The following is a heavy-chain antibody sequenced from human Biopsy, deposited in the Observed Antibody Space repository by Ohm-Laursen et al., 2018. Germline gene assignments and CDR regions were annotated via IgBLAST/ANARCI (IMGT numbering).Heavy chain of an antibody. Sequence: LVKVSCKASGGTFTNYAISWVRQAPGQGLEWMGGIIPIFGTANYAQKFQGRVTITADESTSTAYMELSSLRSDDTAVYYCARDALGGGSYRFFYWGQGSLVTVSS. CDR2: IIPIFGTA. J-gene: IGHJ4*02. CDR1: GGTFTNYA. CDR3: ARDALGGGSYRFFY. D-gene: IGHD1-26*01. V-gene: IGHV1-69*13.